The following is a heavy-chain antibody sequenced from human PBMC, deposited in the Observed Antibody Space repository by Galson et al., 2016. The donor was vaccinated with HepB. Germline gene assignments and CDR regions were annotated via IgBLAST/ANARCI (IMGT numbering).Heavy chain of an antibody. CDR1: GFTVSNSY. CDR3: ARGADSGYDLGDY. D-gene: IGHD5-12*01. CDR2: IFTGGSR. Sequence: SLRLSCAASGFTVSNSYMAWVRQATGKGLEWVSIIFTGGSRYYPDSMKGRFTISRDNSKNTLYLQVSSLRSADTAVYYCARGADSGYDLGDYWGQGTLVTVSS. V-gene: IGHV3-53*05. J-gene: IGHJ4*02.